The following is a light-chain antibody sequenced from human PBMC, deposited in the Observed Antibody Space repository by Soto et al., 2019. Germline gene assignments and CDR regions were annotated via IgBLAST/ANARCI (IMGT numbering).Light chain of an antibody. CDR1: QSLLQSNGNNQ. CDR2: LGS. V-gene: IGKV2-28*01. CDR3: MQVLQTPPT. J-gene: IGKJ4*01. Sequence: EIVMTQSPLSLPVTPGEPASISCRSSQSLLQSNGNNQLGWVLQKPGQSPQLLMYLGSSRASGVPDRFSGSASGTDFTLKISRVEPEDVGVYYCMQVLQTPPTFGGGTKVEIK.